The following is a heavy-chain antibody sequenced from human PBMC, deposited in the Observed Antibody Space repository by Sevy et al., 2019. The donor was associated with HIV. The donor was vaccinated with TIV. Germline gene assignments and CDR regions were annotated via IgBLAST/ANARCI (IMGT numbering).Heavy chain of an antibody. V-gene: IGHV1-18*01. CDR2: ISAYNGNT. J-gene: IGHJ4*02. CDR1: GYTFTSYG. Sequence: ASVKVSCKASGYTFTSYGIIWVRQAPGRGLEWMGWISAYNGNTNYAQRLQGRVTMTTDTSTSTAYMELTSLRSDDTAVYYCARGPRKYYDSSGYYYPPSYWGQGTLVTVSS. CDR3: ARGPRKYYDSSGYYYPPSY. D-gene: IGHD3-22*01.